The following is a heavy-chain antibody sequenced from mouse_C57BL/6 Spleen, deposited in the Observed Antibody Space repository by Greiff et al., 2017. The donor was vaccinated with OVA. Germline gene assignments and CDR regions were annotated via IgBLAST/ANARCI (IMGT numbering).Heavy chain of an antibody. Sequence: EVKLMESGPGLVKPSQSLSLTCSVTGYSITSGYYWNWIRQFPGNKLEWMGYISYDGSNNYNPSLKNRISITRDTSKNQFFLKLNSVTTEDTATYYCARERNGSSHYYAMDYWGQGTSVTVSS. CDR3: ARERNGSSHYYAMDY. D-gene: IGHD1-1*01. CDR1: GYSITSGYY. V-gene: IGHV3-6*01. J-gene: IGHJ4*01. CDR2: ISYDGSN.